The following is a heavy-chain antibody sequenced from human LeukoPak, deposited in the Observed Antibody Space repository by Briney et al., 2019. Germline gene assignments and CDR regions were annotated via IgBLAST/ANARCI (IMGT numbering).Heavy chain of an antibody. D-gene: IGHD6-6*01. Sequence: SQTLSLTCTVSGGSISSGSYYWRWIRQPAGKGLEWIGRIYTSGSTNYNPSLKSRVTISVDTSKSQFSLKLSSVTAADTAVYYCARVEYSISSYYYYYMDVWGKGTTVTVSS. V-gene: IGHV4-61*02. CDR3: ARVEYSISSYYYYYMDV. CDR2: IYTSGST. CDR1: GGSISSGSYY. J-gene: IGHJ6*03.